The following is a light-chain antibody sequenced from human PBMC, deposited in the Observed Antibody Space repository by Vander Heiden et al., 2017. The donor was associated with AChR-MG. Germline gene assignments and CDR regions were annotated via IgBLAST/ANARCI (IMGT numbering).Light chain of an antibody. Sequence: EIVLTQSPGTLSLSPGERVTLSCRASQSVSSTYLAWYQQKPGQAPRLLIYGASSRATGIPDRFSGSGSGTDFTLTISRLEPEDFAVYYCQQYGSPSTFGQRTKLEIK. J-gene: IGKJ2*01. CDR3: QQYGSPST. CDR1: QSVSSTY. CDR2: GAS. V-gene: IGKV3-20*01.